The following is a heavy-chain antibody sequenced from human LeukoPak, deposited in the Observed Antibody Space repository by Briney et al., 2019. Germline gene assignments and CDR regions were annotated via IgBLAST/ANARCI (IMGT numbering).Heavy chain of an antibody. Sequence: GGSLRLSCAASGFTFSSYAMSWVRQAPGKGLEWVSAISGSGGSTYYADSVKGRFTISRDNSKNTLYLQMNSLRAEDTAVYYCARDLQDIVVVPAAMRSLYHYYGMDVWGQGTTVTVSS. CDR3: ARDLQDIVVVPAAMRSLYHYYGMDV. CDR1: GFTFSSYA. D-gene: IGHD2-2*01. V-gene: IGHV3-23*01. J-gene: IGHJ6*02. CDR2: ISGSGGST.